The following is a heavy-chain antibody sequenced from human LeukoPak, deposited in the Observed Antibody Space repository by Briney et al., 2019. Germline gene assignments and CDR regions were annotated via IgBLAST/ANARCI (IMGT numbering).Heavy chain of an antibody. CDR1: GYTFSSYS. D-gene: IGHD2-15*01. Sequence: GGSLRLSCAASGYTFSSYSMNWVRQAPGKGLEWVSSISSSSSYIYYADSVKGRFTISRDNARNSLYLQMNSLRAEDTAVYYCARGGAVVSDYWGQGTLVTVSS. J-gene: IGHJ4*02. CDR2: ISSSSSYI. CDR3: ARGGAVVSDY. V-gene: IGHV3-21*01.